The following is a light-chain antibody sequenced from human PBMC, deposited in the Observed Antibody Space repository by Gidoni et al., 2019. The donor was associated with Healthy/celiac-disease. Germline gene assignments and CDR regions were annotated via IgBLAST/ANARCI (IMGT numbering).Light chain of an antibody. CDR2: AAS. V-gene: IGKV1-9*01. CDR1: QGISSY. CDR3: QQLNSYT. J-gene: IGKJ4*01. Sequence: DIQLTQSPSFLSASVGDRVTITCWASQGISSYLAWYQQKPGKAPKLLIYAASTLQSGVPSRFSGSGSGTEFTLTISSLQPEDFATYYCQQLNSYTFGGXTKVEIK.